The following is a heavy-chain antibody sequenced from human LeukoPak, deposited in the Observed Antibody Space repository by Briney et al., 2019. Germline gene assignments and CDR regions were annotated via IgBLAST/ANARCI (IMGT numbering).Heavy chain of an antibody. D-gene: IGHD3-22*01. CDR1: GGTFSSYA. CDR2: IIPIFGTA. Sequence: ASVKVSCTASGGTFSSYAINWVRQAPGQGLEWMGGIIPIFGTANYAQKFQGRVTITADESTSTAYMELSSLRSENTAVYYCARGGRYYDSSGLVNYWGQGTLVTVSS. V-gene: IGHV1-69*13. CDR3: ARGGRYYDSSGLVNY. J-gene: IGHJ4*02.